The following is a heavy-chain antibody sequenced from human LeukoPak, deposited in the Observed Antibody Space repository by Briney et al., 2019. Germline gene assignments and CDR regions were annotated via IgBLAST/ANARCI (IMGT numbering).Heavy chain of an antibody. Sequence: SVKVSCKASGGTFSSYAISWVRQAPGQGLEWMGGIIPIFGTANYAQKFQGRVTITADKSTSTAYMELSSLRSEDTAVYYCARDPLHYGDYVDWDYWGQGTLVTVSS. CDR1: GGTFSSYA. CDR3: ARDPLHYGDYVDWDY. D-gene: IGHD4-17*01. CDR2: IIPIFGTA. J-gene: IGHJ4*02. V-gene: IGHV1-69*06.